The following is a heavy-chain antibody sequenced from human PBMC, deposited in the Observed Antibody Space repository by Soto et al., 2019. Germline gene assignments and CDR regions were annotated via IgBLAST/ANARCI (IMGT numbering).Heavy chain of an antibody. CDR2: IIPIFGTA. CDR1: GGTFSSYA. J-gene: IGHJ6*02. D-gene: IGHD5-18*01. Sequence: SVKVSCKASGGTFSSYAISWVRQAPGQGLEWMGGIIPIFGTANYAQKFQGRVTITADESTSAAYMELSSLRSEDTAVYYCAGGYSYGRPVYGMDVWGQGTTVTVSS. CDR3: AGGYSYGRPVYGMDV. V-gene: IGHV1-69*13.